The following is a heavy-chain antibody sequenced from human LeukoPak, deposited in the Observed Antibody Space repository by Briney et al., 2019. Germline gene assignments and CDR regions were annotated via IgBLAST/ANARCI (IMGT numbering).Heavy chain of an antibody. V-gene: IGHV3-74*01. CDR3: ARPRYGSGWVIDY. CDR1: GFTFSSFW. Sequence: GGSRRLSCAASGFTFSSFWMHWVRQAPGKGLVWVSRINSDGSSTNYADSVKGRFTISRDNAKNTLYLQMNSLRAEDTAVYYCARPRYGSGWVIDYWGQGTPVTVSS. D-gene: IGHD6-19*01. CDR2: INSDGSST. J-gene: IGHJ4*02.